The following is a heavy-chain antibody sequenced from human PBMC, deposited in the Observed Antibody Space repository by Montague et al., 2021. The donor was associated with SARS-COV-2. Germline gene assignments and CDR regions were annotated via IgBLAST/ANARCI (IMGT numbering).Heavy chain of an antibody. CDR2: IYYSGST. CDR3: ARHPGGLLWFGEFDY. CDR1: GGSISSSSYY. J-gene: IGHJ4*02. D-gene: IGHD3-10*01. V-gene: IGHV4-39*01. Sequence: SETLSLTCTVSGGSISSSSYYWGWIRQPPGKGLVWIGCIYYSGSTYYNPSLKIRVTISVDTSKNQFSLKLSSVTAADTAVYYCARHPGGLLWFGEFDYWGQGTLVTVSS.